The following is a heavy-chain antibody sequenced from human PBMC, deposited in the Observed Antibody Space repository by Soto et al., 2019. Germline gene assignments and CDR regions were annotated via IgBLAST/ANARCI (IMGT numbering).Heavy chain of an antibody. CDR3: AKGWYYYYYMDV. D-gene: IGHD2-15*01. V-gene: IGHV3-23*01. CDR2: ISGSGGST. Sequence: GGSLRLSCAASGFTFSSYAMSWVRQAPGKGLEWVSAISGSGGSTYYADSVKGRFTISRDNSKNTMYLQMNSLRAEETAVYYCAKGWYYYYYMDVWGKGTTVTVSS. CDR1: GFTFSSYA. J-gene: IGHJ6*03.